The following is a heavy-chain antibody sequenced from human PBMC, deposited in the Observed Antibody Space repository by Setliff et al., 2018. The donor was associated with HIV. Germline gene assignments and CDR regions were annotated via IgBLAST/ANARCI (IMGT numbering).Heavy chain of an antibody. CDR3: ARGATLLPGYSDRWEYFYMDV. D-gene: IGHD5-12*01. V-gene: IGHV4-34*01. Sequence: SETLSLTCAVYGGSFSGYYWSWIRQSPGKGLEWIGEINHSGSTHYNPPLKRRATISVDTSKNQFSLRLNSVTAADTAVYYCARGATLLPGYSDRWEYFYMDVGGKGTTVTVSS. CDR2: INHSGST. CDR1: GGSFSGYY. J-gene: IGHJ6*03.